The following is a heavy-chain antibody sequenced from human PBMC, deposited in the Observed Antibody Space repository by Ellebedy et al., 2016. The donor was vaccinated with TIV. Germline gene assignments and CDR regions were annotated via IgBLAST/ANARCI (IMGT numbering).Heavy chain of an antibody. J-gene: IGHJ3*02. CDR2: ISAYNGNT. CDR3: ARICGGDCFQAHDAFDI. D-gene: IGHD2-21*02. V-gene: IGHV1-18*01. Sequence: ASVKVSXXASGGTFSSYAISWVRQAPGQGLEWMGWISAYNGNTNYAQKLQGRVTMTTDTSTSTAYMELRSLRSDDTAVYYCARICGGDCFQAHDAFDIWGQGTMVTVSS. CDR1: GGTFSSYA.